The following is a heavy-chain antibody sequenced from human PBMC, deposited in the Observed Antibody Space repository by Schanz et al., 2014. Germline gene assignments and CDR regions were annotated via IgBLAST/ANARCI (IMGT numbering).Heavy chain of an antibody. Sequence: QVQLVQSGADVKKPGSSVRVSCKASGGTFSRLTFSWVRQAPGQGLEWMGRVIPILGVTRYAQKFQGRVTITADKSTTTAYMELNSLNSDDTAVYYCATLDYADSVSWGQGTLVTVSS. V-gene: IGHV1-69*02. J-gene: IGHJ5*02. CDR3: ATLDYADSVS. CDR1: GGTFSRLT. CDR2: VIPILGVT. D-gene: IGHD4-17*01.